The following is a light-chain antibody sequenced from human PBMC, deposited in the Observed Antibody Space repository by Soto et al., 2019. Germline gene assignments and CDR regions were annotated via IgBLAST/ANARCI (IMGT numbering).Light chain of an antibody. CDR3: QQRTNWPLT. CDR1: QSISSW. Sequence: DIQMTQSPSTLSASVGDRVTITCRASQSISSWLAWYQQKPGKAPKLLIYKASSLESGVPSRFSGSGSGTEFTLTISSLEPEDFAVYYCQQRTNWPLTFGGGTKVDIK. CDR2: KAS. V-gene: IGKV1-5*03. J-gene: IGKJ4*01.